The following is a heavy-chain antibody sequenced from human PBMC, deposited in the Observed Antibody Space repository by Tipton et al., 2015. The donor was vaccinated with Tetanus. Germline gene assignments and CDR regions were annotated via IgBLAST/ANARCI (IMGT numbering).Heavy chain of an antibody. CDR3: ARDERYGDYAY. Sequence: TLSLTCTVSGGSVRSGDYQWNWIRQPPGKGLEWLAYISYSGSTNSNYALKSRITISRDTSKNQFSLKLTSVTAADTAVYYCARDERYGDYAYWGQGALATVSS. V-gene: IGHV4-61*08. CDR2: ISYSGST. CDR1: GGSVRSGDYQ. D-gene: IGHD4-17*01. J-gene: IGHJ4*02.